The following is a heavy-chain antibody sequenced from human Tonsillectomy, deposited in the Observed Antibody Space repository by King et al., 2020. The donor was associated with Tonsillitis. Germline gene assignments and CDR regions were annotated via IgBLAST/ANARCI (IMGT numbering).Heavy chain of an antibody. V-gene: IGHV3-73*02. D-gene: IGHD4-17*01. J-gene: IGHJ4*02. CDR1: GFTFSGSA. Sequence: VQLVESGGGLVQPGGSLKLSCAASGFTFSGSAMHWVRQASGKGLEWVGRIRSKANNYATTYAASVDGRFTISRDDSKNTAYLQMNSLKTEDTAVYYCAAWGGIGDYGATFDYWGQGALVTVSS. CDR3: AAWGGIGDYGATFDY. CDR2: IRSKANNYAT.